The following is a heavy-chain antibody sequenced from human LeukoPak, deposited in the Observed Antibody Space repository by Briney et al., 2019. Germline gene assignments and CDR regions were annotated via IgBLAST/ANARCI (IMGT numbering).Heavy chain of an antibody. CDR3: ARGLWFGAKNTQPIYYMDV. CDR2: INPNSGGT. D-gene: IGHD3-10*01. V-gene: IGHV1-2*02. CDR1: GYTFTGYY. Sequence: ASVKVSCKASGYTFTGYYMHWVRQAPGQGLEWMGWINPNSGGTNYAQKFQGRVTMTRDTSISTAYMELSRLRSDDTAVYYCARGLWFGAKNTQPIYYMDVWVKGTTVTVSS. J-gene: IGHJ6*03.